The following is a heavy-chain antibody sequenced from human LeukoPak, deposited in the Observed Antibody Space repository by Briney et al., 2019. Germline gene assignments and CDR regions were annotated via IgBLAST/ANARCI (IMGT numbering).Heavy chain of an antibody. CDR2: IIPILGIA. D-gene: IGHD3-22*01. CDR1: GGTFSSYA. CDR3: ARAGGITMIVVATNRDPNYYYYGMDV. J-gene: IGHJ6*02. Sequence: SVKVSCKASGGTFSSYAISWVRQAPGQGLEWMGRIIPILGIANYAQKSQGRVTITADKSTSTAYMELSSLRSEDTAVYYCARAGGITMIVVATNRDPNYYYYGMDVWGQGTTVTVSS. V-gene: IGHV1-69*04.